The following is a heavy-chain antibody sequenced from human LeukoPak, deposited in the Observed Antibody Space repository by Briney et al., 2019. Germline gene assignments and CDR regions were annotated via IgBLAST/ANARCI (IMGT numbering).Heavy chain of an antibody. CDR3: ARDPYCSGGSCYPNWFDP. J-gene: IGHJ5*02. Sequence: SETLSLTCTVSGGSISSYYWSWIRQPAGKGLEWIGRIYSSGSTNYNPSLKSRVTMSVDTSNNQYSLKLSSVTAADTAVYYCARDPYCSGGSCYPNWFDPWGQGTLVTVYS. D-gene: IGHD2-15*01. CDR2: IYSSGST. CDR1: GGSISSYY. V-gene: IGHV4-4*07.